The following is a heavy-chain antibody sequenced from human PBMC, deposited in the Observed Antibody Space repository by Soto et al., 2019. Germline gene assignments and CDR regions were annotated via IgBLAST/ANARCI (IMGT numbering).Heavy chain of an antibody. CDR1: GYTFTSYA. CDR2: INAGNGNT. V-gene: IGHV1-3*01. D-gene: IGHD3-10*01. CDR3: ARVITMVRGVITAPDY. Sequence: ASVKVSCKASGYTFTSYAMHWVRQAPGQRLEWMGWINAGNGNTKYSQKFQGRVTITRDTSASTAYMELSSLRSEDTAVYYCARVITMVRGVITAPDYWGQGTLVTVSS. J-gene: IGHJ4*02.